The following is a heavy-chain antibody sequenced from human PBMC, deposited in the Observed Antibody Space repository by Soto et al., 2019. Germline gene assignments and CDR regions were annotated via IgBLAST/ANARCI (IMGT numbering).Heavy chain of an antibody. D-gene: IGHD6-19*01. CDR3: ARHEKRWLVYHLNY. CDR2: IYYSGST. CDR1: GLSMSARTHY. Sequence: SKTLSITNTVSGLSMSARTHYWVWFRQPPGEGLEWIGSIYYSGSTYYNPSLKSRLTISVDTSKNQFSLKLTSVTAADTAVYYCARHEKRWLVYHLNYWGQGTRVT. J-gene: IGHJ4*02. V-gene: IGHV4-39*01.